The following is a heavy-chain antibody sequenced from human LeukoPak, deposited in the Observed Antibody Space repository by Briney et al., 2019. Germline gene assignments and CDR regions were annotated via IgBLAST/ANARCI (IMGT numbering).Heavy chain of an antibody. CDR3: ARGSGGYDRFDY. CDR1: GGSISSYY. CDR2: IYYSGST. Sequence: SETLSLTCTVSGGSISSYYWSWLRQPPGKGLEWIGYIYYSGSTNYNPSLKSRVTISVDTSKNQFSLKLSSVTAADTAVYYCARGSGGYDRFDYWGQGTLVTVSS. J-gene: IGHJ4*02. D-gene: IGHD5-12*01. V-gene: IGHV4-59*01.